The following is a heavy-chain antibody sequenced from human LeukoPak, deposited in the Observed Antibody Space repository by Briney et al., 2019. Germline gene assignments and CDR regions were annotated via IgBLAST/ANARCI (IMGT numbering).Heavy chain of an antibody. CDR2: IAGSDGFT. Sequence: GGSLRLSCAASGFTFSSYAMSWVRQAPGKGLEWVSVIAGSDGFTQYADSVKGRFTISRDNSKNTVYLQMNRLRVEDTALYYCVRSLDYWGQGTLVTVSS. V-gene: IGHV3-23*01. CDR3: VRSLDY. J-gene: IGHJ4*02. CDR1: GFTFSSYA.